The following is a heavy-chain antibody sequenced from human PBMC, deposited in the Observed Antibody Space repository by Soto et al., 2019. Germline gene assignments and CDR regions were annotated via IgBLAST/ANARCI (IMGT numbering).Heavy chain of an antibody. CDR1: GGSISSGGYS. CDR3: ARALFGELLPAYFDY. Sequence: TSETLSLTCAVSGGSISSGGYSWSWIRQPPGKGLEWIGYIYHSGSTYYNPSLKSRVTISVDRSKNQFSLKLSSVTAADTAVYYCARALFGELLPAYFDYWGQGTLVTVSS. CDR2: IYHSGST. V-gene: IGHV4-30-2*01. D-gene: IGHD3-10*01. J-gene: IGHJ4*02.